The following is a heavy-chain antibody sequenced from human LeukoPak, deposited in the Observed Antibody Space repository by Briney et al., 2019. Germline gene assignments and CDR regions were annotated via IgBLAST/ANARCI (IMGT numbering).Heavy chain of an antibody. CDR3: AKGGSPSHNWFNS. Sequence: GGSLRLSWAASGFTFSDYGMHWVRQAPGRGLEWVAFIRNDGSYEFYTDSVKGRFTISRDNSRNALCLQMNSLRAEDTAVYYCAKGGSPSHNWFNSWGQGTLVTVSS. CDR1: GFTFSDYG. J-gene: IGHJ5*01. V-gene: IGHV3-30*02. CDR2: IRNDGSYE. D-gene: IGHD2-15*01.